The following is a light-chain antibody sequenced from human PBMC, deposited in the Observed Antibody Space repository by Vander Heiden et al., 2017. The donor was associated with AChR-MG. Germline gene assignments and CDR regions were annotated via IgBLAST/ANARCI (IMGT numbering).Light chain of an antibody. Sequence: SYELSQPPSVSVSPGQTASITCSGDKWGDKYAGWYQQKPGQSPVLVIYEDTKRPSGIPERFSGSNSGNTATLTISGTQALDEADYYCQAWDSNTYVVFGGGTKLTVL. CDR2: EDT. CDR1: KWGDKY. V-gene: IGLV3-1*01. CDR3: QAWDSNTYVV. J-gene: IGLJ2*01.